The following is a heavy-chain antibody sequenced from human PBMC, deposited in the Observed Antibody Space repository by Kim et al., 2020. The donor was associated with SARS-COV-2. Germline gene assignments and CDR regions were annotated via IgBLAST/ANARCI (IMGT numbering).Heavy chain of an antibody. CDR1: GYTFSGFH. J-gene: IGHJ4*02. Sequence: ASVKVSCKTSGYTFSGFHIHWVRQAPGQGLEWMGRINPKTGGTDYAHKFQGRVSMTRATSISTVYMDLSRLRSDDTAVYYCARPLSGIVVVNAIDLDSWGQGTLVTVSS. V-gene: IGHV1-2*06. CDR2: INPKTGGT. D-gene: IGHD2-21*01. CDR3: ARPLSGIVVVNAIDLDS.